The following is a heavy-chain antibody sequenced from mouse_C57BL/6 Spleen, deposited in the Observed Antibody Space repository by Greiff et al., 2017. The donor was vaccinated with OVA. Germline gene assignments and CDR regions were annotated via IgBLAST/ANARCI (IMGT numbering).Heavy chain of an antibody. CDR2: IYPCDSET. CDR1: GYTFTSSW. J-gene: IGHJ2*01. V-gene: IGHV1-61*01. Sequence: QVQLKQPGAELVRPGSSVKLSCKASGYTFTSSWMDWVKQRPGQGLEWIGNIYPCDSETHYTQNFKDKATLSVDKSSSTAYMQLSNLTSKDAAVYYCARKLGPYFDYWGQGTTLTVST. D-gene: IGHD4-1*01. CDR3: ARKLGPYFDY.